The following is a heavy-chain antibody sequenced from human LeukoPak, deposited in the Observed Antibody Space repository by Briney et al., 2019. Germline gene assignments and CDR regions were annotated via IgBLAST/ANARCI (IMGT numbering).Heavy chain of an antibody. D-gene: IGHD3-9*01. CDR2: INHSGST. CDR1: GGSSSGYY. V-gene: IGHV4-34*01. J-gene: IGHJ5*02. Sequence: SETLSLTCAVYGGSSSGYYWSWIRQPPGKGLEWIGEINHSGSTNYNPSLKSRVTISVDTSKNQFSLKLSSVTAADTAVYYCARVAGTYYDILTGYFGLNWFDPWGQGTLVTVSS. CDR3: ARVAGTYYDILTGYFGLNWFDP.